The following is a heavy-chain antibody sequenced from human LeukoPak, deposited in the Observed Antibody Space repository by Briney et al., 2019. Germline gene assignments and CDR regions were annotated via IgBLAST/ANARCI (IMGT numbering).Heavy chain of an antibody. CDR1: GFTFSNYW. J-gene: IGHJ4*02. D-gene: IGHD5-12*01. V-gene: IGHV3-7*01. Sequence: GGSLRLSCAASGFTFSNYWMTWVRQAPGKGLEWVAHINQDVSEEHYMDSVKARFTISRDNAKNSLSLQMNSLRAEDTAVYYCVRDGGVSGYDLLDYWGQGTLVTVSS. CDR2: INQDVSEE. CDR3: VRDGGVSGYDLLDY.